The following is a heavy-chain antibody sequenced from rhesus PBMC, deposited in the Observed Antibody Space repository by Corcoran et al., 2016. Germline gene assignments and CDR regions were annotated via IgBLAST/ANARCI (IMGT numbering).Heavy chain of an antibody. Sequence: QLQLQESGPGLVKPSETLSVTCAVSGGSISSSYWSWIRQAPGKGLEWIGYIYGSGSSTNYNPSLKSRVTLSVDTSKNQRSLKLSSVTTADTAVYYCARGYSYSYWGQGVLVTVSS. CDR1: GGSISSSY. D-gene: IGHD5-36*02. CDR3: ARGYSYSY. J-gene: IGHJ4*01. V-gene: IGHV4-169*01. CDR2: IYGSGSST.